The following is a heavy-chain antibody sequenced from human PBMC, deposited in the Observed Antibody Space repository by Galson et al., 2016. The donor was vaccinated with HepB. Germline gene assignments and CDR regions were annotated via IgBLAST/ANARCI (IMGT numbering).Heavy chain of an antibody. CDR3: ARERNDFWSCSPGTFDY. CDR1: GYTFITYT. D-gene: IGHD3-3*01. V-gene: IGHV1-2*04. CDR2: ISPYSGDT. J-gene: IGHJ4*02. Sequence: SVKVSCKASGYTFITYTINWVRQAPGQGLEWMGWISPYSGDTNFSQRFQGWVTITRDTSISTAFMELSRLTSADTAVYYCARERNDFWSCSPGTFDYWGQGTLVTVSS.